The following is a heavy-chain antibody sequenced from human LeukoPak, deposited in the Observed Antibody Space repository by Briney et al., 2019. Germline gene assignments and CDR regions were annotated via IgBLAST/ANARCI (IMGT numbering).Heavy chain of an antibody. J-gene: IGHJ4*02. Sequence: PGGSLRLSCAASGFTFSSYSMNWVRQAPGKGPEWISYITSSSGAIYYADSVKGRFTISRDNAKNSLYLQMNGLRAEDTAVYYCTRVEYGDYPGDYWGQGTLVTVSS. CDR3: TRVEYGDYPGDY. CDR1: GFTFSSYS. CDR2: ITSSSGAI. D-gene: IGHD4-17*01. V-gene: IGHV3-48*01.